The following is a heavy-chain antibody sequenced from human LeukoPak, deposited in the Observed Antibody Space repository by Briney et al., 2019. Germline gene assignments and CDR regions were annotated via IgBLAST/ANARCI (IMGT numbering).Heavy chain of an antibody. V-gene: IGHV3-48*04. D-gene: IGHD6-13*01. CDR1: GFTFSRFS. Sequence: GGSLRLSCAASGFTFSRFSMNWVRQAPGKGLEWVSYISSSSGTIYYADSVKGRFTISRDNAKNSLYLQMNSLRAEDTAVYYCARLGIITAAGSNDYWGQGTLVTVSS. CDR2: ISSSSGTI. J-gene: IGHJ4*02. CDR3: ARLGIITAAGSNDY.